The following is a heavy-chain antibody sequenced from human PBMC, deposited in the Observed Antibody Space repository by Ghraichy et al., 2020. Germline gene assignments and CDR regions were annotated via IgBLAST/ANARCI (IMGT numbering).Heavy chain of an antibody. D-gene: IGHD4-11*01. Sequence: GGSLRLSCAASGFTFSSYWMSWVRQAPGKGLEWVANIKQDGSEKYYVDSVKGRFTISRDNAKNSLYLQMNSLRAEDTAVYYCARDDYSNYVWPNWFDPWGQGTLVTVSS. CDR2: IKQDGSEK. CDR3: ARDDYSNYVWPNWFDP. J-gene: IGHJ5*02. V-gene: IGHV3-7*01. CDR1: GFTFSSYW.